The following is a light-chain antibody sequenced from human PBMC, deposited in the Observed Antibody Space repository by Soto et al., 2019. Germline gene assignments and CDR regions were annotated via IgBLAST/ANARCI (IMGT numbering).Light chain of an antibody. J-gene: IGKJ1*01. CDR1: QSVSSSY. CDR2: GAS. CDR3: QQYSSSGWT. Sequence: EIVLTQSPGTLSLSLGERATLSCRASQSVSSSYLAWYQQKPGKAPRLLIYGASSRATGIPDRFSGSGAGTEFTLTISRLEPEDFAVYYCQQYSSSGWTFGQGTKVEIK. V-gene: IGKV3-20*01.